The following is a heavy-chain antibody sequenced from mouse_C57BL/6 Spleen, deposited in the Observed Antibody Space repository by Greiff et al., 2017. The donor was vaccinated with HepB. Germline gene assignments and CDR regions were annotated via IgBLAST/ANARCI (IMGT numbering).Heavy chain of an antibody. CDR2: IWRGGST. J-gene: IGHJ2*01. CDR1: GFSLTSYG. CDR3: AKNKYYGSSYYFDY. D-gene: IGHD1-1*01. Sequence: VQVVESGPGLVQPSQSLSITCTVSGFSLTSYGVHWVRQSPGKGLEWLGVIWRGGSTDYNAAFMSRLSITKDNSKSQVFFKMNSLQADDTAIYYCAKNKYYGSSYYFDYWGQGTTLTVSS. V-gene: IGHV2-5*01.